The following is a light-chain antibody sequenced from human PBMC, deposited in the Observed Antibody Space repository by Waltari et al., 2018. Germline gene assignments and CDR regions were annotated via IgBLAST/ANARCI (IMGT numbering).Light chain of an antibody. CDR1: QSISKY. CDR2: HAS. Sequence: EIVLTQSPGTLSLSSGERATLSCRTSQSISKYLAWYQQKPGQAPRLVIYHASSRATGIPDRFSGSGSVTDFSLTISRLEPEDFAVYYCQHYESLPVTFGQGTKVEIK. V-gene: IGKV3-20*01. CDR3: QHYESLPVT. J-gene: IGKJ1*01.